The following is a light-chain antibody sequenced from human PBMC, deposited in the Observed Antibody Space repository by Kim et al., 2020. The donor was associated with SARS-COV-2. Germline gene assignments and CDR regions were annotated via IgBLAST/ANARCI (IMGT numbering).Light chain of an antibody. J-gene: IGKJ1*01. Sequence: EIVLTQSPGTLSLSPGERATLSCRASQSVDSNYLAWYQQKPGQAPRLLIYSTSTRATGVPDRFSGSGSGTDFTLTISRLEPEDFAVYHSQQYGSSPRTFGQGSKVDIK. CDR3: QQYGSSPRT. CDR2: STS. CDR1: QSVDSNY. V-gene: IGKV3-20*01.